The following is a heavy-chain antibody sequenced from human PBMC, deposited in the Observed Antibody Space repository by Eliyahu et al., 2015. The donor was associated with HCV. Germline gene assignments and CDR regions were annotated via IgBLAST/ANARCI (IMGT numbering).Heavy chain of an antibody. CDR3: AKDLRELRQYFQH. V-gene: IGHV3-23*01. CDR1: GFXFSTYA. Sequence: VQLLESGGGLVQPXGSLXXPXAASGFXFSTYAMTWVRXAPGKGLECVSTISGGGGSTDYADSVRGRFTISRDNSKNTLYLQMNSLRAEDTAVYYCAKDLRELRQYFQHWGQGTLVTVSS. J-gene: IGHJ1*01. D-gene: IGHD1-26*01. CDR2: ISGGGGST.